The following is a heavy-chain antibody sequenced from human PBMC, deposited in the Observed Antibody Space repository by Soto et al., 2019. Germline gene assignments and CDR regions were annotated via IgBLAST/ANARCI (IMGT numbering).Heavy chain of an antibody. D-gene: IGHD5-18*01. Sequence: EVQLVESGGGLVQPGGSLRLSCAASGFIVSSSYMSWVRQAPGKGLEWVSIIYSGGSTYYADSVKGRFTISRDNSKNTLYLQMNSLRAEDMAVYYCARKGYSYGWDFEYWGQGTLVTVSS. CDR3: ARKGYSYGWDFEY. CDR1: GFIVSSSY. V-gene: IGHV3-53*04. J-gene: IGHJ4*02. CDR2: IYSGGST.